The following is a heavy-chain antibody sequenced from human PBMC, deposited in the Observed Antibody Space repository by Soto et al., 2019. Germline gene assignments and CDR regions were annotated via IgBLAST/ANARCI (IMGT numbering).Heavy chain of an antibody. V-gene: IGHV3-48*02. CDR3: ARDYGDYGTYYYYGMDV. Sequence: PGGSLRLSCAASGFTFSSYSMNWVRQAPGKGLEWVSYISSSSSTIYYADSVKGRFTISRDNAKNSLYLQMNSLRDEDTAVYYCARDYGDYGTYYYYGMDVWGQGTTVTVSS. CDR2: ISSSSSTI. J-gene: IGHJ6*02. D-gene: IGHD4-17*01. CDR1: GFTFSSYS.